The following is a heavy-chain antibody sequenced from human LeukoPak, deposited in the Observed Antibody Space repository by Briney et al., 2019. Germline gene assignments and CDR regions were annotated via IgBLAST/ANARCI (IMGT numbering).Heavy chain of an antibody. CDR1: GFTFSSYS. J-gene: IGHJ4*02. CDR3: ARDRTGYYDSSGSLDY. D-gene: IGHD3-22*01. Sequence: GGSLRLFCAASGFTFSSYSMNWVREASGKGLEWGSSISSSSSYIYYADSVKGRFTISRDNAKNSLYLQMNSLRAEDTAVYYCARDRTGYYDSSGSLDYWGQGTPVTVSS. CDR2: ISSSSSYI. V-gene: IGHV3-21*01.